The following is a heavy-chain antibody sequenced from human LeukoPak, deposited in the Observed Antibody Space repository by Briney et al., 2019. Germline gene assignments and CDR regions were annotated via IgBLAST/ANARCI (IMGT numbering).Heavy chain of an antibody. CDR1: GFTFSSYA. CDR2: ISGSGGST. V-gene: IGHV3-23*01. CDR3: AKGERSSSWYGGY. Sequence: QPGGSLRLSCAASGFTFSSYAMSWVRQAPGKGLEWVSAISGSGGSTYYADSVKGRFTISRDNSKNTLYLQMNTLRAEDTAVYYCAKGERSSSWYGGYWGQGTLVTVSS. D-gene: IGHD6-13*01. J-gene: IGHJ4*02.